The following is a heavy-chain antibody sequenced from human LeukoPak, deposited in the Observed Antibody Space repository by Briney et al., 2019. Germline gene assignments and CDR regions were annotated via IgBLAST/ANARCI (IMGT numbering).Heavy chain of an antibody. CDR3: ARHPIPSNYYDSSGYYYVPDWYFDL. CDR1: GYSFTSYW. Sequence: GESLKISCKGSGYSFTSYWIGWVRQMPGKGLEWMGIIYPGDSDTRYSPSFQGQVTISADKSISTAYLQWSSLKASDTAMYYCARHPIPSNYYDSSGYYYVPDWYFDLWGRGTLVTVSS. CDR2: IYPGDSDT. J-gene: IGHJ2*01. V-gene: IGHV5-51*01. D-gene: IGHD3-22*01.